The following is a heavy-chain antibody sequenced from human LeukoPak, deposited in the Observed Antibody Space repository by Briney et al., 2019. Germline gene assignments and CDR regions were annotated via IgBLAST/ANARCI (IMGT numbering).Heavy chain of an antibody. Sequence: PGGSLRLSCAASGFTFSSYSMNWVRQAPGKGLEWVSSISSSSSYIYYADSVKGRFTISRDNAKNSLYLQMNSLRAEDTAVYYCAGGRIQLWSYFDYWGQGTLVTVSS. CDR3: AGGRIQLWSYFDY. CDR2: ISSSSSYI. J-gene: IGHJ4*02. V-gene: IGHV3-21*01. D-gene: IGHD5-18*01. CDR1: GFTFSSYS.